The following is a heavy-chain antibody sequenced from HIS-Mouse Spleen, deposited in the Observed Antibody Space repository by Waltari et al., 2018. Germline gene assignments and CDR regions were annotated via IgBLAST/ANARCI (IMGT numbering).Heavy chain of an antibody. Sequence: QVQLVESGGGVVQPGRSLRLSWAASGFTFRSYGLHGVRQAPGKGLEWVAVISYDGSNKYYADSVKGRFTISRDNSKNTLYLQMNSLRAEDTAVYYCARGPRIAAAGTSYFDYWGQGTLVTVSS. V-gene: IGHV3-30*03. CDR1: GFTFRSYG. J-gene: IGHJ4*02. CDR2: ISYDGSNK. D-gene: IGHD6-13*01. CDR3: ARGPRIAAAGTSYFDY.